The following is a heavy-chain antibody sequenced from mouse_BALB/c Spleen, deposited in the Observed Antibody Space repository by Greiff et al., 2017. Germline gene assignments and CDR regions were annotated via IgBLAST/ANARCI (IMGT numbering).Heavy chain of an antibody. V-gene: IGHV5-6-5*01. J-gene: IGHJ4*01. Sequence: EVKVVESGGGLVKPGGSLKLSCAASGFTFSSYAMSWVRQTPEKRLEWVASISSGGSTYYPDSVKGRFTISRDNARNILYLQMSSLRSEDTAMYYCARGEDGNLYYYAMDYWGQGTSVTVSS. CDR3: ARGEDGNLYYYAMDY. D-gene: IGHD2-1*01. CDR1: GFTFSSYA. CDR2: ISSGGST.